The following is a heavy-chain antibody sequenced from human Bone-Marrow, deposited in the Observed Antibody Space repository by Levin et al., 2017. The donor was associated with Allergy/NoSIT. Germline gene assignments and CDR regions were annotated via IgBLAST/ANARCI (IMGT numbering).Heavy chain of an antibody. CDR1: GFTFSSHA. CDR2: TWYDGSTK. Sequence: GGSLRLSCAASGFTFSSHAMHWVRQAPGKGLEWVAMTWYDGSTKYYGDSVQGRFTISRDNSKNTLYLEMNRLTVEDTAIYYCARDERAMAGGDLDNWGQGTLVTVSS. CDR3: ARDERAMAGGDLDN. J-gene: IGHJ4*02. D-gene: IGHD5-24*01. V-gene: IGHV3-33*01.